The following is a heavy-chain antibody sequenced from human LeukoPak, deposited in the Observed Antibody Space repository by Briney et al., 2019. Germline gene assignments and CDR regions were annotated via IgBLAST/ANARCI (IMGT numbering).Heavy chain of an antibody. CDR3: ARTCSGDCYILDS. CDR1: GYTFSAYY. J-gene: IGHJ4*02. V-gene: IGHV1-2*02. D-gene: IGHD2-21*02. Sequence: ASVKVSCKASGYTFSAYYMYWVREALGQGLEWMGWINPYTGDTKYAQNFQGRVTMTRDTSISTVYMEVSRLRSDDTAVYYCARTCSGDCYILDSWGQGTLVTVSS. CDR2: INPYTGDT.